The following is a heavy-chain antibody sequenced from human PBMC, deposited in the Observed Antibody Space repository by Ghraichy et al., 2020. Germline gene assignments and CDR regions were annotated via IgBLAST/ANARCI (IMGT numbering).Heavy chain of an antibody. D-gene: IGHD3-3*01. Sequence: SETLSLTCTVSGGSISSYYWSWIRQPPGKGLEWIGYIYYSGSNNYNPSLKSRVTISVDTSKNQFSLKLSSVTAADTAVYYCARLYYDFWSGYSNWFDPWGQGTLVTVSS. CDR3: ARLYYDFWSGYSNWFDP. J-gene: IGHJ5*02. V-gene: IGHV4-59*01. CDR1: GGSISSYY. CDR2: IYYSGSN.